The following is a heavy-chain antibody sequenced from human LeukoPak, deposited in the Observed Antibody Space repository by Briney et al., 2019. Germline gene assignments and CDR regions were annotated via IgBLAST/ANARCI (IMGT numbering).Heavy chain of an antibody. CDR1: GFTFSSYA. CDR3: ARSTRRQNDAFDI. CDR2: ISGSGGST. Sequence: PGGSLRLSCAASGFTFSSYAMSWVRQAPGKGLEWVSAISGSGGSTYYADSVKGRFTISRDNSKNTLYLQMNSPRAEDTAVYYCARSTRRQNDAFDIWGQGTVVTVSS. J-gene: IGHJ3*02. V-gene: IGHV3-23*01.